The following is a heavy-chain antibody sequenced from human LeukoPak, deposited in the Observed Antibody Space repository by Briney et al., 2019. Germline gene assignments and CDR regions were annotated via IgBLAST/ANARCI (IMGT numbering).Heavy chain of an antibody. CDR2: IKSKYDGGNT. CDR1: GFTFSNAW. Sequence: GGSLRLSCGAWGFTFSNAWMSWVRQAPGERLVWVGRIKSKYDGGNTNYAAPVKGRFTISRDDSKNTVYLQMNSLKSEDTALYYCTTDDGSSGNPLDDWGQGTLVTVSS. CDR3: TTDDGSSGNPLDD. D-gene: IGHD3-22*01. V-gene: IGHV3-15*01. J-gene: IGHJ4*02.